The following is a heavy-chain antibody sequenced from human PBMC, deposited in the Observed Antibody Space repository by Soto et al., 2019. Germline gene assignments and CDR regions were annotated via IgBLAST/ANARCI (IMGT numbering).Heavy chain of an antibody. CDR1: CFTFNDYA. V-gene: IGHV3-23*01. J-gene: IGHJ3*02. CDR3: AKDSRLPGFGLLIHAFDI. Sequence: LRLSCAVSCFTFNDYAMSWVRQAPGKGLEWVSTISGSLGSAYYAASVEGRFTISGDNSNNTLYLQMNSLRVEDTATYYCAKDSRLPGFGLLIHAFDIWGHGTMVTVSS. D-gene: IGHD3-3*01. CDR2: ISGSLGSA.